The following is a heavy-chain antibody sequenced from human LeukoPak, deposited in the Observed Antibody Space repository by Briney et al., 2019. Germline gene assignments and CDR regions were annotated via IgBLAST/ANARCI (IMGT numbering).Heavy chain of an antibody. CDR2: ISSSGSTI. D-gene: IGHD3-10*01. CDR3: ARGGWVRPFDY. Sequence: GGSLRLSCAASGFTFSSYEMNWVRQAPGKGLEWVSYISSSGSTIYYADSVKGRFTISRDNAKNSLYLQMNSLRAEDTAVYYCARGGWVRPFDYWGQGTLVTVSS. V-gene: IGHV3-48*03. J-gene: IGHJ4*02. CDR1: GFTFSSYE.